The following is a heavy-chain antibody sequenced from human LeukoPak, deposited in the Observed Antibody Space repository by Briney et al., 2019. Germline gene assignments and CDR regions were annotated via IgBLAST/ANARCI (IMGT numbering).Heavy chain of an antibody. CDR3: ARDRSVVVVAATIGDYYYGMDV. Sequence: GTSVTVSCKASGGTFSSYAISWVRQAPGQGLEWMGGIIPIFGTANYAQKFQGRVTITADESTSTAYMELSSLRSEDTAVYYCARDRSVVVVAATIGDYYYGMDVWGQGTTVTVSS. CDR2: IIPIFGTA. V-gene: IGHV1-69*13. J-gene: IGHJ6*02. CDR1: GGTFSSYA. D-gene: IGHD2-15*01.